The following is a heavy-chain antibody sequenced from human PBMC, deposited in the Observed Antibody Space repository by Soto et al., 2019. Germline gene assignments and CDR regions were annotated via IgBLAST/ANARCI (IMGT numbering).Heavy chain of an antibody. CDR2: ISYDGSNK. CDR1: GFTFSSYA. D-gene: IGHD6-13*01. V-gene: IGHV3-30-3*01. J-gene: IGHJ4*02. CDR3: ARADSIAAARDY. Sequence: QVQLVESGGGVVQPGRSLRLSCAASGFTFSSYAMHWVRQAPGKGLEWVAVISYDGSNKYYADSVKGRFTISRDNSKNPLNLQMNSLSAEDTAVYYCARADSIAAARDYWGQGTLVTVSS.